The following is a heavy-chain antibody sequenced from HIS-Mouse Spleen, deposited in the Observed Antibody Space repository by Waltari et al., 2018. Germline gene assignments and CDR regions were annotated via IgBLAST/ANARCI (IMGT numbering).Heavy chain of an antibody. Sequence: QLQLQESGPGLVKPSETLSLTCTVSGGSISSSSYYWGWIRQPPGKGLEWIGSVYYSGSTYYKPALNSRVTIAVDASKNQFSLKLSSVTAADTAVYYCAREIPYSSSWYDWYFDLWGRGTLVTVSS. CDR1: GGSISSSSYY. J-gene: IGHJ2*01. D-gene: IGHD6-13*01. CDR2: VYYSGST. CDR3: AREIPYSSSWYDWYFDL. V-gene: IGHV4-39*07.